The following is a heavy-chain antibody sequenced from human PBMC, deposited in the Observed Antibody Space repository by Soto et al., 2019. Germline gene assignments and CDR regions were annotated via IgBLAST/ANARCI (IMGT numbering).Heavy chain of an antibody. CDR2: ISYDGSNK. D-gene: IGHD6-19*01. Sequence: GPLRLSCAAPGFTFSSYGMHWVRQAPGKGLEWVAVISYDGSNKYYADSVKGRFTISRDNSKNTLYLQMSSLRAEDTAVYYCVKDGSSGWPYYYGLDVWGQGTTVTVSS. J-gene: IGHJ6*02. CDR3: VKDGSSGWPYYYGLDV. V-gene: IGHV3-30*18. CDR1: GFTFSSYG.